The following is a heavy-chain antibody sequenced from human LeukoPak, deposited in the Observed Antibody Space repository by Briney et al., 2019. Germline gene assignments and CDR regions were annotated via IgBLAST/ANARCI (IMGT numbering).Heavy chain of an antibody. V-gene: IGHV4-61*02. CDR2: IYTSGST. Sequence: SQTLSLTCTVSGGSISSGSYYWSWIRQPAGKGLEWIGRIYTSGSTNYNPSLKSRVTISVDTSKNQFSLKLSSVTAADTAVYYCARAQHYDFWSSDALDIWGQGTMVTVSS. CDR1: GGSISSGSYY. J-gene: IGHJ3*02. CDR3: ARAQHYDFWSSDALDI. D-gene: IGHD3-3*01.